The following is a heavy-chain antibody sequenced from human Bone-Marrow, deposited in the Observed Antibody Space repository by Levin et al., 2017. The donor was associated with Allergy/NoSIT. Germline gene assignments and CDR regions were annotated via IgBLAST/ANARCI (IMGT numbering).Heavy chain of an antibody. CDR1: GFTFRRYS. Sequence: PGGSLRLSCAASGFTFRRYSMHWVRQAPGKGLEWVSSISTDGSYRYYGDSVRGRFTISRDNARDSLYLQMNSLRAEDTAVYYCARSGQVAIIRENWFDPWGQGTLVTVSS. CDR2: ISTDGSYR. D-gene: IGHD2/OR15-2a*01. J-gene: IGHJ5*02. V-gene: IGHV3-21*01. CDR3: ARSGQVAIIRENWFDP.